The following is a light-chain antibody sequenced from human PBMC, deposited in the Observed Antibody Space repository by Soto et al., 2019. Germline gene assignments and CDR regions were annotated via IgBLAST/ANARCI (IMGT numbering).Light chain of an antibody. CDR1: NNDVGTYND. CDR2: DVR. CDR3: ASYTSSNSLV. Sequence: QSALTQPASVSGSLGQSITISCTGSNNDVGTYNDVSWYQQPPGKAPRLLIYDVRDRPSGISNRFSGSKSANTASLTISGLQADDEADYYCASYTSSNSLVFGGGTKLTVL. J-gene: IGLJ2*01. V-gene: IGLV2-14*01.